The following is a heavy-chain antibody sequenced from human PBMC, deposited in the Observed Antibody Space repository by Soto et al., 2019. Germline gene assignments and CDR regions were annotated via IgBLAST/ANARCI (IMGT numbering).Heavy chain of an antibody. J-gene: IGHJ6*02. CDR3: AKDPGANHLVNYGMDV. Sequence: GAPRLSFAVSGFDFKTNAIGWVRQAPGKGLEWVSTIGGSGGGTYYADSVRGRFTISRDNYKNTLYLQMNSLRAEDTAVYYCAKDPGANHLVNYGMDVWGPGTTVTVSS. CDR1: GFDFKTNA. CDR2: IGGSGGGT. D-gene: IGHD2-8*02. V-gene: IGHV3-23*01.